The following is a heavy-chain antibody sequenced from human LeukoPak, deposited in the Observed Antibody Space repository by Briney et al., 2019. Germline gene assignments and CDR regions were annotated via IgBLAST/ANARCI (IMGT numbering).Heavy chain of an antibody. Sequence: PSETLSLTCSVSGGSMSSSYWSWIRQPPGRGLEWIGYIYYSGSTNYNPSLKSRLTISVDTSKNQFSLKLSSVTAADTAVYYCASRGDCSGASCYGYWYFDLWGRGTLVTVSS. CDR1: GGSMSSSY. CDR2: IYYSGST. D-gene: IGHD2-15*01. J-gene: IGHJ2*01. V-gene: IGHV4-59*01. CDR3: ASRGDCSGASCYGYWYFDL.